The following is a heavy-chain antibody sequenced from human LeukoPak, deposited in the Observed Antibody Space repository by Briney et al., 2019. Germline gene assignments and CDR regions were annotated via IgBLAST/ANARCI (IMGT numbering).Heavy chain of an antibody. CDR2: INHSGST. CDR3: ARESGTWGDGYNRLGY. D-gene: IGHD5-24*01. V-gene: IGHV4-34*01. CDR1: GGSFSGYY. J-gene: IGHJ4*02. Sequence: PSETLSLTCAVYGGSFSGYYWSWIRQPPGKGLEWIGEINHSGSTNYNPSLKSRVTISVDTSKNQFSLKLSSVTAADTAVYYCARESGTWGDGYNRLGYWGQGTLVTVSS.